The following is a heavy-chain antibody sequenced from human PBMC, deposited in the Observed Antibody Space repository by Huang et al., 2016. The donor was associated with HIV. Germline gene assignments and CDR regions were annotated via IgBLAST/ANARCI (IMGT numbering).Heavy chain of an antibody. CDR1: GFTFSSYA. V-gene: IGHV3-30-3*01. J-gene: IGHJ4*02. Sequence: SGFTFSSYAMHWVRQAPGKGLEWVTIISYDGSNKYYADSVKGRFTISGDNSENTLYLKMNSLRAEDTAVYYCAREGPKGTTMVWGQGTLVTVSS. CDR2: ISYDGSNK. D-gene: IGHD5-18*01. CDR3: AREGPKGTTMV.